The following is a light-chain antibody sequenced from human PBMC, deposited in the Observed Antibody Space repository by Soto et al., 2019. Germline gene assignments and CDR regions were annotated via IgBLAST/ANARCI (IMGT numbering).Light chain of an antibody. Sequence: QSVLTQPASVSGSPGQSITISCTGTSSDVGGYSYVSWYQQHPGRAPKLMLYEVTNRPSGVSNRFSGSKSGNTASLTISGLQAEDEADYYCSSYTSTNTGVFGTGTKVTVL. CDR1: SSDVGGYSY. CDR2: EVT. CDR3: SSYTSTNTGV. J-gene: IGLJ1*01. V-gene: IGLV2-14*01.